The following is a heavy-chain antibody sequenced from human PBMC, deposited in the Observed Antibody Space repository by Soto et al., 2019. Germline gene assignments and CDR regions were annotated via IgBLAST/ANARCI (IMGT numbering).Heavy chain of an antibody. CDR3: AREENCSGGTCYSEYFHR. Sequence: ASVKVSCKASGYLFTAYSMHWVRLAPGQGLEWMGVANPSGGSTKYAQNFQGRVTMTRDTSTTTIYMELSSLRSDDTAIYYCAREENCSGGTCYSEYFHRWGQGTLVTVSS. J-gene: IGHJ1*01. D-gene: IGHD2-15*01. CDR1: GYLFTAYS. CDR2: ANPSGGST. V-gene: IGHV1-46*01.